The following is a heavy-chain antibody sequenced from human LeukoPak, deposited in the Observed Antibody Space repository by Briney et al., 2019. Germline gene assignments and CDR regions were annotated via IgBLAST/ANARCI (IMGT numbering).Heavy chain of an antibody. D-gene: IGHD1-14*01. CDR3: ARSQGRYNWFDP. CDR2: IDWDDDK. V-gene: IGHV2-70*11. Sequence: LRLSCAASGFTFSSYWMSWIRQPPGKALEWLARIDWDDDKYYSTSLKTRLTISKDTSKNQVVLTMTDMDPVDTATYYCARSQGRYNWFDPWGQGTLVTVSS. CDR1: GFTFSSYW. J-gene: IGHJ5*02.